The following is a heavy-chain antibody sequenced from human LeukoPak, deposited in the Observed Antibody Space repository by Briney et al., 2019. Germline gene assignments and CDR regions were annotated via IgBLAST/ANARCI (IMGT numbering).Heavy chain of an antibody. V-gene: IGHV3-53*01. J-gene: IGHJ4*02. CDR2: IYSGGST. D-gene: IGHD3-22*01. CDR1: GFTVNNNY. Sequence: GGSLRLSCAASGFTVNNNYMNWVRQAPGEGLEWVSVIYSGGSTNYADSVKGRFTISRDNAKNSLYLQMNSLRAEDTAVYYCARFGESNGYYVDYWGQGTLVTVSS. CDR3: ARFGESNGYYVDY.